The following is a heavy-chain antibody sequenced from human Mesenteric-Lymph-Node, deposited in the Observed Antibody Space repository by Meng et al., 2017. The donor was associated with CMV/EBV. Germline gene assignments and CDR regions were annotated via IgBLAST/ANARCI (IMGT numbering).Heavy chain of an antibody. V-gene: IGHV3-9*01. Sequence: SLRPSCAASGFTFDDFAMHWVRQAPGKGLEWVSGISWNSDSIAYADSVKGRFTISRDNAKNSLYLQMNSLRADDTALYYCAKDGNSQGYYYYHGMDVWGQGTAVTVSS. CDR3: AKDGNSQGYYYYHGMDV. J-gene: IGHJ6*02. CDR2: ISWNSDSI. D-gene: IGHD1-1*01. CDR1: GFTFDDFA.